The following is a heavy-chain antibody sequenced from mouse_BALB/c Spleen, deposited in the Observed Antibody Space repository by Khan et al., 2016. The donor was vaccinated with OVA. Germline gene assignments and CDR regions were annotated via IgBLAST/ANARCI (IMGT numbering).Heavy chain of an antibody. J-gene: IGHJ1*01. CDR1: GYIFTTYY. Sequence: VQLQQSGAELVKPGSSVKLSCKASGYIFTTYYMYWVKQRAGQGLEWIGEINPANGGTHFNENFKNKATLTVDKSSSTAYMQLSSLTSAASAVFDCTLKDYYGSSDRDFSGWGAGTPVTVSS. D-gene: IGHD1-1*01. V-gene: IGHV1S81*02. CDR2: INPANGGT. CDR3: TLKDYYGSSDRDFSG.